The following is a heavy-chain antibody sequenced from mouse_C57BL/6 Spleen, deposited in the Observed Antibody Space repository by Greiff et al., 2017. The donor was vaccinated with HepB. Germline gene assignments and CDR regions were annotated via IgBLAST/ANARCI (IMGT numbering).Heavy chain of an antibody. V-gene: IGHV5-17*01. CDR2: ISSGSSTI. J-gene: IGHJ2*01. CDR1: GFTFSDYG. Sequence: EVKLMESGGGLVKPGGSLKLSCAASGFTFSDYGMHWVRQAPEKGLEWVAYISSGSSTIYYADTVKGRLTISRDNAKNTLFLQMTSLRSEDTAMYYCARNYDYDGYFDYWGQGTTLTVSS. D-gene: IGHD2-4*01. CDR3: ARNYDYDGYFDY.